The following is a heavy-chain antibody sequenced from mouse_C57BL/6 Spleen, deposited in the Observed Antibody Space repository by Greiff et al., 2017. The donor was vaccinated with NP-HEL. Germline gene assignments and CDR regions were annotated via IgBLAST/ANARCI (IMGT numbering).Heavy chain of an antibody. V-gene: IGHV14-4*01. J-gene: IGHJ2*01. Sequence: VQLQQSGAELVRPGASVKLSCTASGFNIKDDYMHWVKQRPEQGLEWIGWIDPENGDTEYASKFQGKATITADTSSNTAYLQLSSLTSEDTAVYYCTTYYYGSSSDPYYFDCWGQGTTLTVSS. CDR2: IDPENGDT. CDR3: TTYYYGSSSDPYYFDC. D-gene: IGHD1-1*01. CDR1: GFNIKDDY.